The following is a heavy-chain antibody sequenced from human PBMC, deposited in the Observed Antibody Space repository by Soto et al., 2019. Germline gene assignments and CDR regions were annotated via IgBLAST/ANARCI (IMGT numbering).Heavy chain of an antibody. J-gene: IGHJ5*02. D-gene: IGHD2-2*02. V-gene: IGHV4-31*02. CDR1: GGSISSGGYY. Sequence: LCGGSISSGGYYWSWIRQHPGKGLEWIGYIYYSGSTYYNPSLKSRVTISVDTSKNQFSLKLSSVTAADTAVYYCARGKQGYCSSTSCYTTRWFDPWGQGTLVTVSS. CDR2: IYYSGST. CDR3: ARGKQGYCSSTSCYTTRWFDP.